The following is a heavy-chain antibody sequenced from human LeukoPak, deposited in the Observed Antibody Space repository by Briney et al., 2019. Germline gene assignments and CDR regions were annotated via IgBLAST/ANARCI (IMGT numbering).Heavy chain of an antibody. Sequence: GGSLRLSCAASGFTFSNYWMHWVRQAPGKGLVWVSRIKPDGSGTSYVDSVKGRFTTSRDNAKSTLYLQMNSLGAEDTAVYYCAKDAVYGSGSVDYWGQGALVTVSS. CDR1: GFTFSNYW. CDR2: IKPDGSGT. CDR3: AKDAVYGSGSVDY. D-gene: IGHD3-10*01. V-gene: IGHV3-74*01. J-gene: IGHJ4*02.